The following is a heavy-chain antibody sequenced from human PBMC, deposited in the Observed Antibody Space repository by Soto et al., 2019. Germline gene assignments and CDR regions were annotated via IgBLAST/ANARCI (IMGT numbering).Heavy chain of an antibody. Sequence: SETLSLTCTVSGGSISSSSYYWGWIRQPPGKGLEWIGSIYYSGSTYYNPSLKSRVTISVDTSKNQFSLKLSSVTAADTAVYYRARHFSADRNWFDPWGQGTLVTVSS. CDR3: ARHFSADRNWFDP. CDR1: GGSISSSSYY. V-gene: IGHV4-39*01. CDR2: IYYSGST. J-gene: IGHJ5*02. D-gene: IGHD3-3*02.